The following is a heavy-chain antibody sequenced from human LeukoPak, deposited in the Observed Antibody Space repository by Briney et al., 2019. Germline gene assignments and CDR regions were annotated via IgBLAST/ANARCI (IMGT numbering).Heavy chain of an antibody. Sequence: PGRSLRLSCAASGFTFSSYAMHWVRQAPGKGLEWVALISYDGSNKYYADSVKGRFTVSRDTSKNTLYLQMNSLRDEDTAVYYCARDEGVGARDYWGQGTLVTVSS. CDR3: ARDEGVGARDY. V-gene: IGHV3-30*04. J-gene: IGHJ4*02. CDR2: ISYDGSNK. CDR1: GFTFSSYA. D-gene: IGHD1-26*01.